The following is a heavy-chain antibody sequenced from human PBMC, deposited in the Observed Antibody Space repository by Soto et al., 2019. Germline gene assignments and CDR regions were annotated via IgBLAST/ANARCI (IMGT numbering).Heavy chain of an antibody. J-gene: IGHJ4*02. D-gene: IGHD3-9*01. CDR1: GFTVSSNY. CDR3: ARAYYDILTGYPTSPDY. Sequence: EVQLVESGGGLVQPGGSLRLSCAASGFTVSSNYVSWVRQAPGKGLEWVSVIYSGGSTYYADSVKGRFTISRDNSKNTLYLQMNSLRAEDTAVYYCARAYYDILTGYPTSPDYWGQGTLVTVSS. V-gene: IGHV3-66*01. CDR2: IYSGGST.